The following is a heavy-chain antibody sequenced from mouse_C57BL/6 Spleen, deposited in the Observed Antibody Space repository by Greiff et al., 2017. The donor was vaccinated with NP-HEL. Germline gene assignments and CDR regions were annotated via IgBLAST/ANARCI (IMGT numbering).Heavy chain of an antibody. V-gene: IGHV1-69*01. CDR1: GYTFTSYW. CDR3: ARGVLRSPYYYAMDY. J-gene: IGHJ4*01. CDR2: IDPSDSYT. D-gene: IGHD1-1*01. Sequence: QVQLQQPGAELVMPGASVKLSCKASGYTFTSYWLHWVKQRPGQGLEWIGEIDPSDSYTNYNQKFKGKSTLTVDKSSSTAYMQLSSLTSEDSAVYYCARGVLRSPYYYAMDYWGQGTSVTVSS.